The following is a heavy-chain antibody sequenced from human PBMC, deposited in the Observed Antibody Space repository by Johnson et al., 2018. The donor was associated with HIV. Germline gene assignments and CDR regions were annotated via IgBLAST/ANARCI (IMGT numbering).Heavy chain of an antibody. Sequence: QVQLVESGGGVVQPGRSLRLSCVASGFTFSSYTMHWVSQAPGKGLEWVAVIWYDGSDKYYIDSVKGRFTVSRDNSKNTLYLQMKSLRPEDTAVYYCAKESKWESRTPHAFDMWGQGTMVTVSS. V-gene: IGHV3-30*04. CDR3: AKESKWESRTPHAFDM. CDR1: GFTFSSYT. J-gene: IGHJ3*02. D-gene: IGHD1-26*01. CDR2: IWYDGSDK.